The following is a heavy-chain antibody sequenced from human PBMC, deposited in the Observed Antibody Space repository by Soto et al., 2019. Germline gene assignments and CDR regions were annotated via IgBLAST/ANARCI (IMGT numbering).Heavy chain of an antibody. V-gene: IGHV1-46*01. D-gene: IGHD3-22*01. CDR1: GYTFTSYY. CDR3: ARETPYYYDSSGSSPLYY. J-gene: IGHJ4*02. Sequence: QVQLVQSGAEVKKPGASVKVSCKASGYTFTSYYMHWVRQAPGQGLEWMGIINPSGGSTSYAQKFQGRVTMTRDTSTSTVYMELSSLRSEDTAVYYCARETPYYYDSSGSSPLYYWGQGTLVTVSS. CDR2: INPSGGST.